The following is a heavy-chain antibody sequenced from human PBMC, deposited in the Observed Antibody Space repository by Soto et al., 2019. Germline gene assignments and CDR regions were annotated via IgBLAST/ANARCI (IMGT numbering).Heavy chain of an antibody. CDR1: GYTFTSYA. D-gene: IGHD6-13*01. CDR2: INAGNGNT. V-gene: IGHV1-3*01. CDR3: ARIATYYYYYYGMDV. J-gene: IGHJ6*02. Sequence: GASVKVSCKASGYTFTSYAMHWVRQAPGQRLEWMGWINAGNGNTKYSQKFQGRVTITRDTSASTAYMELRSLRSEDTAVYYCARIATYYYYYYGMDVWGQGTTVTVSS.